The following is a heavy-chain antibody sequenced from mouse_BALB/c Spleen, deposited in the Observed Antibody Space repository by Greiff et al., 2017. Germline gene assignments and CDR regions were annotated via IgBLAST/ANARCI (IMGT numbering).Heavy chain of an antibody. CDR2: IRLKSDNYAT. J-gene: IGHJ2*01. V-gene: IGHV6-6*02. Sequence: VHLVESGCGLVQPGGSMKLSCVASGFTFSSYWMSWVRQSPEKGLEWVAEIRLKSDNYATHYAESVKGKFTISRDDSKSRLYLQMNSLRAEDTGIYYCTRGYYFDYWGQGTTLTVSS. CDR1: GFTFSSYW. CDR3: TRGYYFDY.